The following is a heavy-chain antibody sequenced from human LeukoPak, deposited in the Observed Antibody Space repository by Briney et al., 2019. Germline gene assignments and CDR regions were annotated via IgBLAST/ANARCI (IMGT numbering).Heavy chain of an antibody. Sequence: GASVKVSCKASGYTFTSYDINWVRQATGQGLEWLGWMNPNSGNTGYAQKFQGRVTITRNTSISTAYMELSSLRSEDTAVYYCAGGRYYDSSGHYYYWGQGTLVTVSS. D-gene: IGHD3-22*01. CDR3: AGGRYYDSSGHYYY. CDR2: MNPNSGNT. J-gene: IGHJ4*02. V-gene: IGHV1-8*03. CDR1: GYTFTSYD.